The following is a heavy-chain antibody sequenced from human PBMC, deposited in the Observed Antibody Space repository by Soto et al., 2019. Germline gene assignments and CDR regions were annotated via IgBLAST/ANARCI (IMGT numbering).Heavy chain of an antibody. CDR1: GGSFSGYY. Sequence: QVQLQQWGAGLLKPSETLSLTCAVYGGSFSGYYWSWIRQPPGKGLEWIGEINHSGSTNYNPALKSRVTISVDTSKNQFSLKLSSGTAADTAVYYCARESLGSRGRRKFWGQGTLVTVSS. CDR2: INHSGST. V-gene: IGHV4-34*01. CDR3: ARESLGSRGRRKF. D-gene: IGHD2-2*01. J-gene: IGHJ4*02.